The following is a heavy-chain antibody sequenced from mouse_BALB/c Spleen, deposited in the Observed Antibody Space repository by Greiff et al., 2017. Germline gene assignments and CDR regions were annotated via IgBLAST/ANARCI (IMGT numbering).Heavy chain of an antibody. CDR3: ARRGRYAMEY. CDR1: GFTFSSYA. CDR2: ISSGGST. J-gene: IGHJ4*01. V-gene: IGHV5-6-5*01. Sequence: EVQGVESGGDLVKPGGSLKLSCAASGFTFSSYAMSWVRQTPEKRLEWVASISSGGSTYYPDSVKGRFTISRDNARNILYLQMSSLRSEESAMYYCARRGRYAMEYWGQGTSVTVSS.